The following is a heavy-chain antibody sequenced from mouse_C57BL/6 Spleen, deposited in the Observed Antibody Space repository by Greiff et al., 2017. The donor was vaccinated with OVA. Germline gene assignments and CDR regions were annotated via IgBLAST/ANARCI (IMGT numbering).Heavy chain of an antibody. CDR1: GFTFSSYA. Sequence: EVKLVESGEGLVKPGGSLKLSCAASGFTFSSYAMSWVRQTPEKRLEWVAYISSGGDYIYYADTVKGRFTISRDNARNTLYLQMSSLKSEDTAMYYCTRAGRRYYAMDYWGQGTSVTVSS. J-gene: IGHJ4*01. CDR2: ISSGGDYI. CDR3: TRAGRRYYAMDY. V-gene: IGHV5-9-1*02. D-gene: IGHD4-1*01.